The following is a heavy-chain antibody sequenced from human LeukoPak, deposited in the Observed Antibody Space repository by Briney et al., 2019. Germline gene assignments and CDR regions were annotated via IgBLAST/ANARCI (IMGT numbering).Heavy chain of an antibody. V-gene: IGHV4-59*01. J-gene: IGHJ6*03. CDR3: ARSRYYYYYYMDV. Sequence: SETLSLTCTVSGGSISSYYWSWIRQPPGEGLEWIGYIYYSGSTNYNPSLKSRVTISVDTSKNQFSLKLSSVTAADTAVYYCARSRYYYYYYMDVWGKGTTVTVSS. CDR2: IYYSGST. CDR1: GGSISSYY.